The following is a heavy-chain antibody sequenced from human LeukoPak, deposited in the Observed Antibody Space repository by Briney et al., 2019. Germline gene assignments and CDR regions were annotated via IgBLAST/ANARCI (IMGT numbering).Heavy chain of an antibody. CDR3: AKDHAGSGRAFES. D-gene: IGHD2-15*01. Sequence: GGSLRLSCETSGFAFRTCGVHWVRPAPGKGLEWVALMSSDAIKTYYADSVKGRFSISRDSSKDTLYLQMNSLRAEDTAVYYCAKDHAGSGRAFESWGQGTLVTVSS. CDR1: GFAFRTCG. V-gene: IGHV3-30*04. CDR2: MSSDAIKT. J-gene: IGHJ4*02.